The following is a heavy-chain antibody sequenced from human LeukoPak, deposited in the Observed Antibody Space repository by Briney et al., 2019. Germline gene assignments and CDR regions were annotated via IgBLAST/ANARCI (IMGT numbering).Heavy chain of an antibody. D-gene: IGHD3-10*01. Sequence: GGSLRLSCAASGLTFSSYSMNWVRQAPGKGLEWVSSISSGSSYIYYADSVKGRFTISRDNAKNSLYLQMNSLRAEDTAVYYCARNYYGSGSYSWDYWGQGTLVTVSS. CDR2: ISSGSSYI. CDR1: GLTFSSYS. J-gene: IGHJ4*02. V-gene: IGHV3-21*01. CDR3: ARNYYGSGSYSWDY.